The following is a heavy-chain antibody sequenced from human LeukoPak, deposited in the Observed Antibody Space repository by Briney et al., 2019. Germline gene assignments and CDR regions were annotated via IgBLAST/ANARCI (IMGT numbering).Heavy chain of an antibody. Sequence: GGSLRLSCAASGFTFSSYAMSWVRQAPGKGLEWVSTFSGSGGNTYYADSVKGRFTISRDSSKNTLFLQMNRLRPEDAAVYYCAKAPVTTCRGAYCYPFDYWGQGTLVTVSS. CDR3: AKAPVTTCRGAYCYPFDY. V-gene: IGHV3-23*01. D-gene: IGHD2-21*01. CDR1: GFTFSSYA. J-gene: IGHJ4*02. CDR2: FSGSGGNT.